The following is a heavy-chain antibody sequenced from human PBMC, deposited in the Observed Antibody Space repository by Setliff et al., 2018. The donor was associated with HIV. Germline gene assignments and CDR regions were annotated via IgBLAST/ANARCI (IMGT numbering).Heavy chain of an antibody. J-gene: IGHJ4*02. Sequence: ETLSLTCTVSGGSISSSNYYWGWIRQPPGKGLEWIGSIYYSGSTYYNPSLKSRVTISVATSKNQFSLKLSSVTAADTAVYYCARDRGGYYDSLTGYYTQSYFFDYWGQVTLVTVSS. V-gene: IGHV4-39*07. CDR1: GGSISSSNYY. CDR3: ARDRGGYYDSLTGYYTQSYFFDY. D-gene: IGHD3-9*01. CDR2: IYYSGST.